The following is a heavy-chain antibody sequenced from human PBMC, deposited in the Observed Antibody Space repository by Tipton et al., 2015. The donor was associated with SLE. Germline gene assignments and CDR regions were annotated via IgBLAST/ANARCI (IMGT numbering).Heavy chain of an antibody. CDR2: IYTSGDT. Sequence: PGLVKPSETLSLTCTVSGDSISTYFWSWVRQPAGKGLEWIGRIYTSGDTNYNPSLKTRVTMSVDTSKNQFSLKLSSVTAADTAVYYCAREERPGGFDYWGQGTLVTVSS. D-gene: IGHD1-1*01. CDR3: AREERPGGFDY. CDR1: GDSISTYF. J-gene: IGHJ4*02. V-gene: IGHV4-4*07.